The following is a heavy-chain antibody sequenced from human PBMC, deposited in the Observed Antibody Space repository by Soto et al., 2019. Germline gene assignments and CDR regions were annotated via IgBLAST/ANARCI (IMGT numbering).Heavy chain of an antibody. D-gene: IGHD3-22*01. CDR1: GGTFSSYA. V-gene: IGHV1-69*06. Sequence: QVQLVQSGAEVKKPGSSVKVSCKASGGTFSSYAISWVRQAPGQGLEWMVGIIPIFGTANYAQKFQGRVTITADKSTSTAYMELSSLRSEDTAVYYCARAKRSSHDSSGYYCGNAFDIWGQGTMVTVSS. CDR3: ARAKRSSHDSSGYYCGNAFDI. CDR2: IIPIFGTA. J-gene: IGHJ3*02.